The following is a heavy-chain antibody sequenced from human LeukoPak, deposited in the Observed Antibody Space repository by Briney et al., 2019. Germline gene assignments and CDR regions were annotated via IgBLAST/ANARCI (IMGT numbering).Heavy chain of an antibody. V-gene: IGHV3-23*01. CDR3: VKDALYASGTYYNS. J-gene: IGHJ5*02. Sequence: GGSLRLSCAASGFTFNIHGMSWVRQAPGKGLEWVSAIGGTAGGTYYADSVKGRFTISRDNSKNTLSLQMNSLGAEDTAVYYCVKDALYASGTYYNSWCQGTLVTVSS. CDR1: GFTFNIHG. D-gene: IGHD3-10*01. CDR2: IGGTAGGT.